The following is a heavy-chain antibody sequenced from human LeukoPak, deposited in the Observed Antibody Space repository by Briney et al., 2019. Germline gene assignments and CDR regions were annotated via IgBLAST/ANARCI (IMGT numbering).Heavy chain of an antibody. D-gene: IGHD2-8*02. CDR1: GFTFGIYA. CDR2: ISADSSTI. CDR3: ARDTGGRGWFDP. Sequence: GGSLRLSCAASGFTFGIYAMNWVRQAPGKGLEWVSYISADSSTIYYADSVKGRFTISRDNAKNSLYLQMNSLRAEDTAVYYCARDTGGRGWFDPWGQGTLVTVSS. J-gene: IGHJ5*02. V-gene: IGHV3-48*01.